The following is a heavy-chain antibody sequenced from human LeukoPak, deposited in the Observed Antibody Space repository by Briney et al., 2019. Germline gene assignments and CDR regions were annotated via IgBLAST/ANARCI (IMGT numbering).Heavy chain of an antibody. CDR3: ARGRNIEMTTMSGGSDY. J-gene: IGHJ4*02. Sequence: GASVRVSCKASGYTFTDYYMHWVRQAPGQGLEWMGWLNPNSGDTNYAQKFQGRVRMTRESSISTAYMDLSDLRSDDTAVYSCARGRNIEMTTMSGGSDYWGQGTLVTVSS. CDR1: GYTFTDYY. D-gene: IGHD5-24*01. V-gene: IGHV1-2*02. CDR2: LNPNSGDT.